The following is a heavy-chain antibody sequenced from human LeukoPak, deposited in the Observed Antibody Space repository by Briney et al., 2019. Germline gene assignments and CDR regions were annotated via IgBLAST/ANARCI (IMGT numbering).Heavy chain of an antibody. J-gene: IGHJ4*02. V-gene: IGHV3-23*01. CDR1: GFTFSDYA. CDR3: AKDRSIVTYYTVDQ. CDR2: ISGSGVMT. Sequence: PGGSLRLSCAASGFTFSDYAMTWVRQAPGKGLEWVATISGSGVMTYYADSVKGRFTVSGDNSKNTLYLQMSSLTAADTAVYYCAKDRSIVTYYTVDQWGQGTLVTVSA. D-gene: IGHD2/OR15-2a*01.